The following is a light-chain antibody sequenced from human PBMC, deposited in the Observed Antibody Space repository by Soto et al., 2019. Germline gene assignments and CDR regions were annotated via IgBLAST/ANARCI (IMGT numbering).Light chain of an antibody. CDR2: DSS. CDR3: QQYNSYKT. J-gene: IGKJ1*01. CDR1: QTIRNQ. Sequence: DIPMTRSPSTLSASVGDRVTITCRASQTIRNQLAWYQQKPGKAPKVLIYDSSSLESGVPSRFSGSGSGTEFTLTISSLQRDDFATYYCQQYNSYKTFGQGTKVDIK. V-gene: IGKV1-5*01.